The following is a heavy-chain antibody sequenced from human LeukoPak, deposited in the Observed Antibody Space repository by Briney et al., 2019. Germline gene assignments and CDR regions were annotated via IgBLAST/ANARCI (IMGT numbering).Heavy chain of an antibody. CDR3: ARALSFGELFHFDY. CDR1: GYTFTSYD. J-gene: IGHJ4*02. Sequence: ASVKVSCKASGYTFTSYDISWVRQAPGQGLEWMGWISAYNGNTNYAQKLQGRVTMTTDTSTSTAYMELRSLRSDDTAVYYCARALSFGELFHFDYWGQGTLVTVSS. D-gene: IGHD3-10*01. CDR2: ISAYNGNT. V-gene: IGHV1-18*01.